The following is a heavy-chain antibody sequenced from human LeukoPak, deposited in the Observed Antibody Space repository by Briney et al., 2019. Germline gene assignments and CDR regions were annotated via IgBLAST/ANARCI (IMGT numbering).Heavy chain of an antibody. Sequence: GGSLRLSCAASEFTFSSYNMNWVRQAPGKGLEWVSSISSSSSYIYYADSVKGRFTISRDNAKNSLYLQMNSLRAEDTAVYYCAREIFWSGYFSNLHFDFWGRGTLVTVSS. CDR2: ISSSSSYI. V-gene: IGHV3-21*01. CDR1: EFTFSSYN. CDR3: AREIFWSGYFSNLHFDF. J-gene: IGHJ4*02. D-gene: IGHD3-3*01.